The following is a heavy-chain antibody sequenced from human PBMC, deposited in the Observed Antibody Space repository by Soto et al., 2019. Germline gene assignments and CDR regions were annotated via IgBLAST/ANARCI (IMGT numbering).Heavy chain of an antibody. V-gene: IGHV4-31*03. J-gene: IGHJ5*02. D-gene: IGHD2-21*02. Sequence: TLSLTCTVSGGSISSGGYYWSGIRQHPGKGLEWIGYIYYSGSTYYNPSLKSRVTISVDTSKNQFSLKLSSVTAADTAVYYCAREGPLSCGGDCYANWFDPWGQGTLVTVS. CDR2: IYYSGST. CDR3: AREGPLSCGGDCYANWFDP. CDR1: GGSISSGGYY.